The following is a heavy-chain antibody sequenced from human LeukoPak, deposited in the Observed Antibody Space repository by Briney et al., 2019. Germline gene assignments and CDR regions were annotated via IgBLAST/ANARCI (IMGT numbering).Heavy chain of an antibody. CDR3: ARIGYSYGYGSDY. CDR2: IYHSGST. D-gene: IGHD5-18*01. V-gene: IGHV4-38-2*02. CDR1: GYSISSGYY. Sequence: SETLSLTCTVSGYSISSGYYWGWIRQPPGKGLEWIGSIYHSGSTYYNPSLKSRVTISVDTSKNQFSLKLCSVTAADTAVYYCARIGYSYGYGSDYWGQGTLVTVSS. J-gene: IGHJ4*02.